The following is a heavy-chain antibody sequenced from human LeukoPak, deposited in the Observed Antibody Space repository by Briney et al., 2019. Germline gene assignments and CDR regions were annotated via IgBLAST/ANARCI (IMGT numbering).Heavy chain of an antibody. Sequence: GGSLRLSCAASGFSFSTYWMSWVRQAPGKGLEWLANIKQDGSEKYYVDSVKGRFTISRDNAKNSLYLQMNSLRAEDTALYYCAKARYYDILTGSHAFDIWGQGTMVTVSS. CDR2: IKQDGSEK. V-gene: IGHV3-7*03. CDR1: GFSFSTYW. J-gene: IGHJ3*02. D-gene: IGHD3-9*01. CDR3: AKARYYDILTGSHAFDI.